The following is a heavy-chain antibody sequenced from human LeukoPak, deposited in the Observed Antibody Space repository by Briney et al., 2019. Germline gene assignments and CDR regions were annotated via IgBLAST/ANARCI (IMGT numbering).Heavy chain of an antibody. CDR3: ARGTRYSYIFDY. CDR1: GDSISSYY. V-gene: IGHV4-59*01. CDR2: IYYSGST. D-gene: IGHD5-18*01. Sequence: PSETLSLTCTVSGDSISSYYWSWIRQPPGKGLEWIGYIYYSGSTNYNPSLKSRVTISIDTSKNQFSLKLSSVTAADTAVYYCARGTRYSYIFDYWGQGTLVTVSS. J-gene: IGHJ4*02.